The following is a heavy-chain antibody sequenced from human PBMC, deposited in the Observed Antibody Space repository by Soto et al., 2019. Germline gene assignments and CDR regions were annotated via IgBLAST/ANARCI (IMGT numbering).Heavy chain of an antibody. CDR1: GFSFTGYY. CDR3: AKDLTRQLAYWLDP. CDR2: INAHSGGT. D-gene: IGHD6-6*01. Sequence: ASVKVSCKASGFSFTGYYIHWLRQAPGQGLEWMGWINAHSGGTEYAQKFQGRVTLTRDTSIATAYLTLTSLTSDDTALYYCAKDLTRQLAYWLDPWGQGTQGTVSP. V-gene: IGHV1-2*02. J-gene: IGHJ5*02.